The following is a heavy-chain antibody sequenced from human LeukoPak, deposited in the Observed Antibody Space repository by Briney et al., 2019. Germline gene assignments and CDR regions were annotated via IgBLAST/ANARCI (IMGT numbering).Heavy chain of an antibody. CDR2: IYYSGST. Sequence: NPSETLSLTCTVSGGSVSSGSYYWSWIRQPPGKGLEWIGYIYYSGSTYYNPSLKSRVTISVDTSKNQFSLKLSSVTAADTAVYYCAREGRPPYGMDVWGQGTTVTVSS. D-gene: IGHD1-14*01. CDR1: GGSVSSGSYY. J-gene: IGHJ6*02. V-gene: IGHV4-30-4*01. CDR3: AREGRPPYGMDV.